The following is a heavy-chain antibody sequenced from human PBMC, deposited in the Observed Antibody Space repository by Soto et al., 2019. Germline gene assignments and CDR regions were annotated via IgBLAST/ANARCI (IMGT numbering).Heavy chain of an antibody. V-gene: IGHV4-61*01. J-gene: IGHJ4*02. CDR1: GGSVSSGSYY. CDR2: IYYSGST. Sequence: QVQLQESGPGLVKPSETLSLTCTVSGGSVSSGSYYWSWIRQPPGKGLEWIGYIYYSGSTNYNPSLKSRVTISVDKSKNQFSMKLSSVTAADTAVYYCARVGLSSGWYVQGLDYWGQGTLVTVSS. D-gene: IGHD6-19*01. CDR3: ARVGLSSGWYVQGLDY.